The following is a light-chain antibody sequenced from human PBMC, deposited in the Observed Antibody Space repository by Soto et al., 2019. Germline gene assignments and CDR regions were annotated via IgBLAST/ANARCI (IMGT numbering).Light chain of an antibody. Sequence: QSALAQPASVSGSPGQSITISCTGASSDIGGYNYVSWYQHHPGKAPKLLIYEVTNRPSGVSNRFSGSKSGKTASLTISGLQAEDEADYYCYSYTTSGSLFYVFGTGTKVTVL. CDR2: EVT. CDR1: SSDIGGYNY. CDR3: YSYTTSGSLFYV. J-gene: IGLJ1*01. V-gene: IGLV2-14*01.